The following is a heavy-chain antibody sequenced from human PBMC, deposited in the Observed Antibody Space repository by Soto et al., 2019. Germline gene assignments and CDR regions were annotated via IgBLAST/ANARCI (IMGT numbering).Heavy chain of an antibody. Sequence: SETLSLTCAVYGGSFSGYYGSWIRQPPGKGLEWIGEINHSGSTNYNPSLKSRVTISVDTSKNQFSLKLSSVTAADTAVYYCARGRAVVVAATFRYYYYMDVWGKGTTVTVSS. V-gene: IGHV4-34*01. CDR3: ARGRAVVVAATFRYYYYMDV. CDR2: INHSGST. CDR1: GGSFSGYY. J-gene: IGHJ6*03. D-gene: IGHD2-15*01.